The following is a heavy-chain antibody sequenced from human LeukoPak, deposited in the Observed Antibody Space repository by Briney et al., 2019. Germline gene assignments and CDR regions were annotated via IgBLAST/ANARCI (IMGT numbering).Heavy chain of an antibody. CDR3: ARAAYSSMDV. CDR1: GFTFISYW. D-gene: IGHD6-13*01. Sequence: GGSLRLSCAASGFTFISYWMHWVRHAPGKGLVWVSRINSDGSSTSYADSAKGRFTISRDNAKNTLYLQMNTLRAEDTAVYYCARAAYSSMDVWGQGTTVTVSS. V-gene: IGHV3-74*01. CDR2: INSDGSST. J-gene: IGHJ6*02.